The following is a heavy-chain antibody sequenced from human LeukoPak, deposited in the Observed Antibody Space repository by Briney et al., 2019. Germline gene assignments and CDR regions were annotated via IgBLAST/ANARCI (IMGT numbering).Heavy chain of an antibody. V-gene: IGHV5-51*01. D-gene: IGHD3-3*01. CDR3: ARPPRFWSGYQIDFDY. Sequence: GESLKISCKGSGYSFTSYWIGWVRQMPGKGLEWMGIIYPGDSGTRYSPSFQGQVTISADKSISTAYLQWSSLKASDTAMYYCARPPRFWSGYQIDFDYWGQGTLVTVSS. CDR1: GYSFTSYW. CDR2: IYPGDSGT. J-gene: IGHJ4*02.